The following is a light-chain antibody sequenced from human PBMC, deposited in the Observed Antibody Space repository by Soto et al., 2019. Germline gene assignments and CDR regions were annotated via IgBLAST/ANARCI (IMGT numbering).Light chain of an antibody. CDR2: DAS. J-gene: IGKJ4*01. CDR1: QSVSSY. Sequence: EIVLTQSPATLSLSPGERATLSCRASQSVSSYLAWYQQKPGQAPRLLIYDASNRATGIPARFSGSGSATDFTLANSSLEPEDFAVYYCQQRSNWRALTFGGGTKVEIK. CDR3: QQRSNWRALT. V-gene: IGKV3-11*01.